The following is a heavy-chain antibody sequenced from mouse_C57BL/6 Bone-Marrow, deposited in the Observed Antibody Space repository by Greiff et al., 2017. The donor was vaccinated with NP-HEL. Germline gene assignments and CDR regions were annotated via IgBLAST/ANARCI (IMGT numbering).Heavy chain of an antibody. CDR3: ARRNHYDGRDFDG. J-gene: IGHJ2*01. D-gene: IGHD1-1*01. Sequence: QVQLQQSGAELVKPGASVKMSCKASGYTFTSSWITWVKQRPGQGLEWIGDIYPGSGSTNYNEKFKSKATLTVDTSSSTAYMQLSSLTSEDSAVYYCARRNHYDGRDFDGWGQGTTLSAAS. CDR2: IYPGSGST. CDR1: GYTFTSSW. V-gene: IGHV1-55*01.